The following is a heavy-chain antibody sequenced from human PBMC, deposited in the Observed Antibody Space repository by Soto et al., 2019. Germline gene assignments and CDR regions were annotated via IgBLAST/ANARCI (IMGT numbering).Heavy chain of an antibody. CDR1: GGTFSSYA. CDR3: ARDLIVVVPAAREGDYYYGMDV. Sequence: QVQLVQSGAEVKKPGSSVKVSCKASGGTFSSYAISWVRQAPGQGLEWMGGIIPIFGTANYAQKFQGRVTITADESTSTAYMELSSLRSEDTAVYYCARDLIVVVPAAREGDYYYGMDVWGQETTVTVSS. D-gene: IGHD2-2*01. CDR2: IIPIFGTA. J-gene: IGHJ6*02. V-gene: IGHV1-69*01.